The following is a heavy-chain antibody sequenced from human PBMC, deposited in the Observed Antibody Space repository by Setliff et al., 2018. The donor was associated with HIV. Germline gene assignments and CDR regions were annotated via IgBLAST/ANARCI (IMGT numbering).Heavy chain of an antibody. D-gene: IGHD6-13*01. J-gene: IGHJ1*01. Sequence: GGSLRLSCTASGFTFGDFAMSWFRQAPGKGLEWVGFIKSKPYGATTESAASVKDRFIISRDDSKSTAYLQMNSLKTEDTAVYYCNSRDSSGWYDQHWGQGTLVTVSS. CDR1: GFTFGDFA. CDR3: NSRDSSGWYDQH. V-gene: IGHV3-49*03. CDR2: IKSKPYGATT.